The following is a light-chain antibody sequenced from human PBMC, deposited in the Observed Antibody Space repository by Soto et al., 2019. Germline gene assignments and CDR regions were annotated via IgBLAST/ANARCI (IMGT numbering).Light chain of an antibody. CDR3: QKYNSAPRT. J-gene: IGKJ1*01. Sequence: DIQMTQSPSSLSASVGDRVTITCRASQGISHYLAWYQQRPEQVPKLLIHDANILQSGVPSRFSGSGSGTDFTLTISSLQPEDVATYYCQKYNSAPRTFGQGTKVDIK. V-gene: IGKV1-27*01. CDR1: QGISHY. CDR2: DAN.